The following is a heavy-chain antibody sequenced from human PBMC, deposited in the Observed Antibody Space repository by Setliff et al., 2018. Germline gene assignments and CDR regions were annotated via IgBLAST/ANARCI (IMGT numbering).Heavy chain of an antibody. CDR2: INYSGIT. CDR3: ARLPGYCNGGNCYGYYTFYI. J-gene: IGHJ3*02. CDR1: GDSISSSSYY. D-gene: IGHD2-15*01. Sequence: SETLSLTCSVSGDSISSSSYYWGWIRQPPGKGLEWIGSINYSGITYYSPSLKSRVFVSVDTSKNQFSRKLSSVTAADTAVYYCARLPGYCNGGNCYGYYTFYIWGQGTMVTVSS. V-gene: IGHV4-39*01.